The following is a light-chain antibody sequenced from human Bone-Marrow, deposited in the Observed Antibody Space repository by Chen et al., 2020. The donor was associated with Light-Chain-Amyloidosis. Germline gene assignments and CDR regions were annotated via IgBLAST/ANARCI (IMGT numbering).Light chain of an antibody. J-gene: IGLJ2*01. CDR3: AAWDDSLNGVV. Sequence: QSVLTQPPSPSGTPGPRVTTSWSGSTSNNGTYTVNWYRQVPGTAPRLLIQSDNQRPSGVPDRFSGSKSGTSASLAISWLQSEDEADYYCAAWDDSLNGVVFGGGTKLTVL. CDR1: TSNNGTYT. V-gene: IGLV1-44*01. CDR2: SDN.